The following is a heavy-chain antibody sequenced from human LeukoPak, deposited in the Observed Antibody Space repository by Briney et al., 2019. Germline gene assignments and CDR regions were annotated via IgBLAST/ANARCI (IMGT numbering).Heavy chain of an antibody. CDR1: GYTFSDYY. CDR3: ARRRRLDT. D-gene: IGHD3-22*01. J-gene: IGHJ5*02. Sequence: ASVKVSCKASGYTFSDYYMHWVRQAPGQGLEWMGWINPKSGDRNYAQKFQGRVTLTRDTSISTAYLELNRLTSDDTAVYYRARRRRLDTWGQGTLVTVSS. CDR2: INPKSGDR. V-gene: IGHV1-2*02.